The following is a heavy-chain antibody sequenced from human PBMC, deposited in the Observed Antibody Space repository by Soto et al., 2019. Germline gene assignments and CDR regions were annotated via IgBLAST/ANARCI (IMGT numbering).Heavy chain of an antibody. V-gene: IGHV5-51*01. CDR3: AGDDYWGSTNSYYGLDF. CDR2: IYPGDSDT. Sequence: GESLKISCKGSGYSFTSYWIGWVRQMPGKGLEWMGIIYPGDSDTRYSPSFQGQVTISADKSISTAYLQWSSLKASDTAMYYCAGDDYWGSTNSYYGLDFWGKGTTVTASS. J-gene: IGHJ6*04. D-gene: IGHD3-16*01. CDR1: GYSFTSYW.